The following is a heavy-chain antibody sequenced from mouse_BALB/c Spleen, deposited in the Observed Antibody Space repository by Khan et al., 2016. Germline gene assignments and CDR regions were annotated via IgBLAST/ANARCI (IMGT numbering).Heavy chain of an antibody. CDR2: ISPDSSTI. J-gene: IGHJ4*01. Sequence: VKLLESGGGLVQPGGSLKLSCAASGFDFSRYWMSWVRQAPGAGLEWIGEISPDSSTINYTPSLKDKFIISRDNAKNTLYLQMSKVRSEDTALYYCARPVYTRAMDYWGQGTSVTVSS. V-gene: IGHV4-1*02. CDR1: GFDFSRYW. CDR3: ARPVYTRAMDY.